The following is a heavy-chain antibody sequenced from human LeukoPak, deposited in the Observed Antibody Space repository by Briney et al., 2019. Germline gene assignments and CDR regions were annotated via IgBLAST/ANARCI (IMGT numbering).Heavy chain of an antibody. D-gene: IGHD6-13*01. Sequence: GGSLRLSCAASGFTFSSYAMNWVRQAPGKGLEWVSYISSSGSTIYYADSVKGRFTISRDNAKNSLYLQMNSLRAEDTAVYYCARGRIAAAGINDAFDIWGQGTMVTVSS. CDR1: GFTFSSYA. CDR2: ISSSGSTI. J-gene: IGHJ3*02. CDR3: ARGRIAAAGINDAFDI. V-gene: IGHV3-48*03.